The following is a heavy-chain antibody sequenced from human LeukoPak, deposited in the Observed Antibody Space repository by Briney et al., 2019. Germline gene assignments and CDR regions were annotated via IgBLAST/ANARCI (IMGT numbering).Heavy chain of an antibody. V-gene: IGHV3-11*04. D-gene: IGHD2-2*01. Sequence: GGSLRLSCAASGFTFSDYYMSWIRQAPGKGLEWVSYISSSGSTIYYADSVKGRFTISRDNAKNSLYLQMNSLRAEDTAVYYCARDPPYCSSTSCPRYYMDVWGKGTTVTVSS. J-gene: IGHJ6*03. CDR2: ISSSGSTI. CDR3: ARDPPYCSSTSCPRYYMDV. CDR1: GFTFSDYY.